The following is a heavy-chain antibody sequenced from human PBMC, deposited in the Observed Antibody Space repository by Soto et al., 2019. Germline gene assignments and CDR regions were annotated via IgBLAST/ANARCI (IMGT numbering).Heavy chain of an antibody. J-gene: IGHJ4*02. CDR1: GFTFSSYW. Sequence: EVQLVESGGGLVQPGGSLRLSCAASGFTFSSYWMHWVRQAPGKGLVWVSRINSDGSSTSYVDSVKGRFTISRDNAKNTLYLQMNSLRAEDTAVYYCARGGAYYDFWSVFDYWGQGTLVTVSS. CDR2: INSDGSST. CDR3: ARGGAYYDFWSVFDY. V-gene: IGHV3-74*01. D-gene: IGHD3-3*01.